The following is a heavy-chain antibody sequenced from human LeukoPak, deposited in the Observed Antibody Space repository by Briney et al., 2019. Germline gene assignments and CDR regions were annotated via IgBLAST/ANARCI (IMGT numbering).Heavy chain of an antibody. CDR3: ARAQGSGYDFEVGAFDI. J-gene: IGHJ3*02. V-gene: IGHV4-59*13. CDR2: IHYSGST. D-gene: IGHD5-12*01. CDR1: GGSMGTYY. Sequence: SETLSLTCTVSGGSMGTYYWSWIRQSPGKGLEWIGYIHYSGSTKYNPSLDSRVTISVGTSKNHFSLKLSSVTAADTAVYYCARAQGSGYDFEVGAFDIWGQGTMVTVSS.